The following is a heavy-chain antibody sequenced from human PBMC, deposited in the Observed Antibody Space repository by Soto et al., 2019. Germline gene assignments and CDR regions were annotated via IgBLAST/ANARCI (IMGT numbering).Heavy chain of an antibody. D-gene: IGHD3-9*01. CDR3: ARIPHNFNWVPYGLDV. Sequence: ASVKVSCKASGYIFTSYGFSWVRQAPGQGLEWMGWISGYNGNTNYAQKFQGRVTMTTETSTRTACMELSRLRSDDTAVYYCARIPHNFNWVPYGLDVWGQGTTVTVSS. V-gene: IGHV1-18*04. CDR1: GYIFTSYG. J-gene: IGHJ6*02. CDR2: ISGYNGNT.